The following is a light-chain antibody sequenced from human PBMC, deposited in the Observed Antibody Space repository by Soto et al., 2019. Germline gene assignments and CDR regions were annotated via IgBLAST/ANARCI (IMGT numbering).Light chain of an antibody. J-gene: IGKJ5*01. Sequence: VMTQSPDSLAVSLGERATINCKSSQSVLYSSNNKNYLNWFQQRPGQSPRRLIYKVSNRDSGVPDRFSGSGSGTDFTLKISRVEAEDVGVYYCMQGTHWPPFTFGQGTRLEIK. CDR1: QSVLYSSNNKNY. V-gene: IGKV2-30*01. CDR2: KVS. CDR3: MQGTHWPPFT.